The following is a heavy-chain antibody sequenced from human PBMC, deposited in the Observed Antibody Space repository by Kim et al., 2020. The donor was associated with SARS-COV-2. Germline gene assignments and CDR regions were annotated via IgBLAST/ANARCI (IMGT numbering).Heavy chain of an antibody. CDR2: IYTSGST. D-gene: IGHD3-22*01. CDR1: GGSISSGSYY. V-gene: IGHV4-61*02. CDR3: ARGGDSSGYYYYYYGMDV. J-gene: IGHJ6*02. Sequence: SETLSLTCTVSGGSISSGSYYWSWIRQPAGKGLEWIGRIYTSGSTNYNPSLKSRVTISVDTSKNQFSLKLSSVTAADTAVYYCARGGDSSGYYYYYYGMDVWGQGTTVTVSS.